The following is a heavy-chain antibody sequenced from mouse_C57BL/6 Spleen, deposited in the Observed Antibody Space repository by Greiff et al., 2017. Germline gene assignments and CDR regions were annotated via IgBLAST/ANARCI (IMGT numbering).Heavy chain of an antibody. D-gene: IGHD1-1*01. CDR2: IYPRDGST. V-gene: IGHV1-85*01. CDR1: GYTFTSYD. Sequence: VQRVESGPELVKPGASVKLSCKASGYTFTSYDINWVKQRPGQGLEWIGWIYPRDGSTKYNEKFKGKATLTVDTSSSTAYMELHSLTSEDSAVYFCARDYYGSSYPLAYWGQGTLVTVSA. CDR3: ARDYYGSSYPLAY. J-gene: IGHJ3*01.